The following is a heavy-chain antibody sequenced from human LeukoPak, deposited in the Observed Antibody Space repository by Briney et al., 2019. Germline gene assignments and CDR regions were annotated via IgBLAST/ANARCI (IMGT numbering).Heavy chain of an antibody. CDR2: FLYGGNT. D-gene: IGHD3-3*01. J-gene: IGHJ4*02. Sequence: SETLSLTCTVAGASVTSSNYFWAWIRQPPGKGLEWIGSFLYGGNTNYNPSLKSRATISVDTSKKAFPLNLSSVTAADTALYYCARQRFWISYPFDFWAPGILVTVSS. CDR3: ARQRFWISYPFDF. CDR1: GASVTSSNYF. V-gene: IGHV4-39*01.